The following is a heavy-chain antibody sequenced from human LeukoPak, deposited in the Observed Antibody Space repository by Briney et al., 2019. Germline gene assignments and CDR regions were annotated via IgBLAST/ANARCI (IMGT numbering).Heavy chain of an antibody. D-gene: IGHD2-15*01. CDR2: INSDGSTT. V-gene: IGHV3-74*01. Sequence: EGSLRLSCAASGFTFSTYWMHWVRQAPGKGLVWVSRINSDGSTTSYADSVKGRFAISRDNAKNTLYLQMNSLRAEDTSVYHCARVGGGWAFDIWGQGTMVTVSS. CDR1: GFTFSTYW. J-gene: IGHJ3*02. CDR3: ARVGGGWAFDI.